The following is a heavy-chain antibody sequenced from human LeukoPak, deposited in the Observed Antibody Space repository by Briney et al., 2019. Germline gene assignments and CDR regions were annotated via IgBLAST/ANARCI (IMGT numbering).Heavy chain of an antibody. D-gene: IGHD1-26*01. J-gene: IGHJ4*02. CDR3: TTYSRGASDY. CDR2: VKSKTDGGTI. V-gene: IGHV3-15*01. Sequence: GGSLRLSCAASGFTFSNAWMTWVRQTPGKGLEWVARVKSKTDGGTIDYAAPVKGRFTISRDDSENTLYLQMNSLSTEDTALYYCTTYSRGASDYWGQGTLVTVSA. CDR1: GFTFSNAW.